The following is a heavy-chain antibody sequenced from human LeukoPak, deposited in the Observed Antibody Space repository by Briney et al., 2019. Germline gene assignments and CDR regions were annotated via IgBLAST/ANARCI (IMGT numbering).Heavy chain of an antibody. CDR3: AKDLTTVTSQGDF. V-gene: IGHV3-30*14. CDR2: ISYDGGNK. Sequence: GGSLRLSCAASGFTFSCCPMHWVRQTPGKGLEWVAVISYDGGNKHYADSVTGRFTISRDNSKNTLYLQMNSLRAEDTAVYYCAKDLTTVTSQGDFWGQGTLLTVSS. J-gene: IGHJ4*02. D-gene: IGHD4-17*01. CDR1: GFTFSCCP.